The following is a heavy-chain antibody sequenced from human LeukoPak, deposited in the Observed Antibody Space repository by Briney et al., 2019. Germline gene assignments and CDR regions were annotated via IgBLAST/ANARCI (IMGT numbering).Heavy chain of an antibody. J-gene: IGHJ4*02. V-gene: IGHV3-7*01. D-gene: IGHD1-14*01. CDR2: INQGGSDK. Sequence: GGSLRLSCAASGFTFSGHWMIWVRQAPGKGLEWVANINQGGSDKYYVDSVKGRFTISRDNANNLLYLQMNSLRGEDTAVYYCTRDRSRAEDDWGQGTLVTVSS. CDR3: TRDRSRAEDD. CDR1: GFTFSGHW.